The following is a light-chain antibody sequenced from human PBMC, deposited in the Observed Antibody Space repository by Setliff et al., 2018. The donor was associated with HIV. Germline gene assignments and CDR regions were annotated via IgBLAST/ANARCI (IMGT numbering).Light chain of an antibody. V-gene: IGLV2-14*01. CDR1: SSDIGGYNY. CDR3: TSYTSRFTYV. CDR2: EVS. J-gene: IGLJ1*01. Sequence: QSALTQPASVSGSPGQSITTSCTGTSSDIGGYNYVSWYQQHPGKAPKLMIYEVSNRPSGVSNRFSGSKSRNTAALTISGLQAEDEADYYCTSYTSRFTYVFGTGTKVTVL.